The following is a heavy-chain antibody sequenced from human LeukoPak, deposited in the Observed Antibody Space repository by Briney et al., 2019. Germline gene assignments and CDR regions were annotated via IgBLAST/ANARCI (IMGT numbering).Heavy chain of an antibody. J-gene: IGHJ4*02. CDR1: GGSISSYY. CDR3: ARDPDY. V-gene: IGHV4-59*01. Sequence: PSETLSLTCTVSGGSISSYYWSWIRQPPGKGLEWIGYIYSSGSTNYNPSLKSRVTISVDTSKNQLSLKLTSVTAADTAVYYCARDPDYWGQGTLVTVSS. CDR2: IYSSGST.